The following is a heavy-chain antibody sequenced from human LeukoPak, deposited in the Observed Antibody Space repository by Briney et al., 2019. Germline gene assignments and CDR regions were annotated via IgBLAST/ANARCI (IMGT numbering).Heavy chain of an antibody. CDR3: AREWERYYYDSSGENAFDI. CDR1: GYTFTSYG. CDR2: IRAYNGNT. Sequence: ASVKVSCKASGYTFTSYGISWVRQAPGQGLEWMGWIRAYNGNTNYAQKLQGRVTMTTDTSTSTAYMELRSLRSDDTAVYYCAREWERYYYDSSGENAFDIWGQGTMVTVSS. J-gene: IGHJ3*02. D-gene: IGHD3-22*01. V-gene: IGHV1-18*01.